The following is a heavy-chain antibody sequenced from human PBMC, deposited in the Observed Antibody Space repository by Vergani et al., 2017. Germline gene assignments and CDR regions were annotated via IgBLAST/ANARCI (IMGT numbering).Heavy chain of an antibody. J-gene: IGHJ4*02. CDR1: GFIFSNYW. D-gene: IGHD4-17*01. V-gene: IGHV3-7*04. Sequence: EVQLLESGGGLVHPGDSLRLSCAGSGFIFSNYWLTWVRQAPGKGLEWVASIKQDGSETRYVDSVRGRFTISRDNAKKSVSLQMTGLRAEDTAVYYCARVNYGDSGPCLAYWGQGTLVTVSS. CDR2: IKQDGSET. CDR3: ARVNYGDSGPCLAY.